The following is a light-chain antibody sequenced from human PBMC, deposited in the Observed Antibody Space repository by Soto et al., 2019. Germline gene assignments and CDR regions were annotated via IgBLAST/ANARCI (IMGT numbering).Light chain of an antibody. CDR3: QQFSSYPLT. J-gene: IGKJ4*01. CDR1: QTVRNNY. CDR2: DAS. Sequence: ESVLTQYPGTLSLSPGERATLSCRASQTVRNNYLAWYQQKPGQAPRLLIYDASSRATGIPDRFSGGGSGTDFTLTISRLEPEDFAVYYCQQFSSYPLTFGGGTKMDIK. V-gene: IGKV3-20*01.